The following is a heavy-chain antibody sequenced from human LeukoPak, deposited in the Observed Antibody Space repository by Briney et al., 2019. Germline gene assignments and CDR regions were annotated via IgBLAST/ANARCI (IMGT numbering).Heavy chain of an antibody. CDR2: IYYSGST. CDR3: ARVVGIFGSKYYFDY. CDR1: GGSISIYY. Sequence: PSETLSLTCTVSGGSISIYYWSWIRQPPGKGLEWIGYIYYSGSTNYNPSLKSRVTISVDTSKNQFSLKLSSVTAADTAVYYCARVVGIFGSKYYFDYWGQGTLVTVSS. D-gene: IGHD3-3*01. V-gene: IGHV4-59*01. J-gene: IGHJ4*02.